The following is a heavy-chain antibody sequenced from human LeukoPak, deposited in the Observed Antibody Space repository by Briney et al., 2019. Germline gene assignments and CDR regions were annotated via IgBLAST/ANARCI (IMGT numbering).Heavy chain of an antibody. Sequence: ASVKVSCKASGYTFTSYGISWVRQAPGQGLEWMGWISAYNGNTNYAQKLQGRVTMTTDTSTSTAYMELRSLRSDDTAVYYCARDTKPKGAPTEYQHWGQGTLVTVSS. D-gene: IGHD2-8*01. J-gene: IGHJ1*01. CDR2: ISAYNGNT. CDR1: GYTFTSYG. V-gene: IGHV1-18*01. CDR3: ARDTKPKGAPTEYQH.